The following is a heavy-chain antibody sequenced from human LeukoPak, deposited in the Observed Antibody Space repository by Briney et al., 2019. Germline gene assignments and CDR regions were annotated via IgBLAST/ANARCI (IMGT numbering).Heavy chain of an antibody. Sequence: GGSPRLSCAASGFTFSSYWMSWVRQAPGKGLEWVANIKQDGSEKYYVDSVKGRFTISRDNAKNSLYLQMNSLRAEDTAVYYCARDGGGGVVAPEDYYYGMDVWGQGTTVTVSS. CDR3: ARDGGGGVVAPEDYYYGMDV. V-gene: IGHV3-7*01. D-gene: IGHD3-16*01. J-gene: IGHJ6*02. CDR2: IKQDGSEK. CDR1: GFTFSSYW.